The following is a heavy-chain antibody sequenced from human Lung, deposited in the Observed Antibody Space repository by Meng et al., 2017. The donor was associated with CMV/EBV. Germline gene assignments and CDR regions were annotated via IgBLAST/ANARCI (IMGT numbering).Heavy chain of an antibody. V-gene: IGHV6-1*01. CDR2: TYYKSKWNH. D-gene: IGHD3-22*01. J-gene: IGHJ4*02. CDR3: ARVFGDITGYVFDY. CDR1: GASVSSNSAT. Sequence: SXTXSLXCAISGASVSSNSATWNWIRQSPSRGLEWLGRTYYKSKWNHDYAVSVKSRISFNPDTSKNQFSLQLSSVTPEDTAVYYCARVFGDITGYVFDYWXQGTLVTVSS.